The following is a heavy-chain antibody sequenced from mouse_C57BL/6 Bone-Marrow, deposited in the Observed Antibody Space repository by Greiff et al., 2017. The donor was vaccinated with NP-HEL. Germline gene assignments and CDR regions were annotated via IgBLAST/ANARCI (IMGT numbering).Heavy chain of an antibody. Sequence: VQRVESGAELARPGASVKLSCKASGYTFTSYGISWVKQRTGQGLEWIGEIYPRSGNTYYNEKFKGKATLTADKSSSTAYMELRSLTSEDSAVYFCARSRGYSKFAYWGQGTLVTVSA. D-gene: IGHD2-5*01. J-gene: IGHJ3*01. CDR2: IYPRSGNT. CDR3: ARSRGYSKFAY. CDR1: GYTFTSYG. V-gene: IGHV1-81*01.